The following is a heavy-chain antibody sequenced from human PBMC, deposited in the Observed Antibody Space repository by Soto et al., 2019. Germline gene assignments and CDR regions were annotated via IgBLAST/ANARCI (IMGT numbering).Heavy chain of an antibody. CDR3: AKVDAAGTHRGAFDI. Sequence: QVQLVESGGGVVQPGRSLRLSCAASGFTFSSYGMHWVRQAPGKGLEWVAVISYDGSNKYYADSVKGRFTISRDNSKNTLYVQMNSLRAEDTAVYYCAKVDAAGTHRGAFDIWGQGTMVTGSS. V-gene: IGHV3-30*18. J-gene: IGHJ3*02. CDR2: ISYDGSNK. D-gene: IGHD6-19*01. CDR1: GFTFSSYG.